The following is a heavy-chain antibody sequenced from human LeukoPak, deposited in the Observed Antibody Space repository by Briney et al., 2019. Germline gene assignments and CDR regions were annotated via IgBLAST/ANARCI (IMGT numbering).Heavy chain of an antibody. D-gene: IGHD2-15*01. V-gene: IGHV4-30-4*08. Sequence: SQTLSLTCTVSGGSISSGDYFWSWIRQPPGEDLEWIRYIYHSRSTNYNPSLKSRVTISVVMSKNQFSLELSSVTAADTAVYYCAGGINYCSAASCYPTLGSFDPWGQGTLVTVSS. CDR3: AGGINYCSAASCYPTLGSFDP. CDR2: IYHSRST. CDR1: GGSISSGDYF. J-gene: IGHJ5*02.